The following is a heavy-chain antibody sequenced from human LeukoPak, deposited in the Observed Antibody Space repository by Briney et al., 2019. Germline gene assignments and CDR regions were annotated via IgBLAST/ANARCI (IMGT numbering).Heavy chain of an antibody. Sequence: SQTLSLTCTVCGGSISSGSYYWSWIRQPAGKGLEWIGRIYTSGSTNYNPSLKSRVTISVDTSKNQFSLKLSSVTAADTAVYYCASGLRYFDLYYWGQGTLVTVSS. CDR2: IYTSGST. CDR1: GGSISSGSYY. D-gene: IGHD3-9*01. V-gene: IGHV4-61*02. J-gene: IGHJ4*02. CDR3: ASGLRYFDLYY.